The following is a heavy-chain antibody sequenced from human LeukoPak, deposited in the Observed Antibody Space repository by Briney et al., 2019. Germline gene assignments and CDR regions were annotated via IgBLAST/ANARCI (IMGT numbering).Heavy chain of an antibody. D-gene: IGHD3-10*01. J-gene: IGHJ6*02. CDR2: TYYRSKWYN. CDR3: ARDYGSGSYQGDYYGIDV. V-gene: IGHV6-1*01. Sequence: SQTLSLTCAISGDSVSSNSAAWNWIRQSPSRGLEWLGRTYYRSKWYNDYAVSVKSRITINPDTSKNQFSLQLNSVTPEDTAVYYCARDYGSGSYQGDYYGIDVWGQGTTVTVSS. CDR1: GDSVSSNSAA.